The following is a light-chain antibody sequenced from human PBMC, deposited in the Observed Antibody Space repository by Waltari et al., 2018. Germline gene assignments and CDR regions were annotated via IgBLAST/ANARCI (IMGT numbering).Light chain of an antibody. J-gene: IGKJ1*01. CDR3: MQALQTPPT. CDR2: LGS. Sequence: ENVMTQSPLSLPVTPGEPASIPCRSSQSLLHSNGYNYLDWYLQKPGQSPQLLIYLGSNRASGVPDRFSGSGSGTDFTLKISRVEAEDFGVYYCMQALQTPPTFGQGTKVEIK. V-gene: IGKV2-28*01. CDR1: QSLLHSNGYNY.